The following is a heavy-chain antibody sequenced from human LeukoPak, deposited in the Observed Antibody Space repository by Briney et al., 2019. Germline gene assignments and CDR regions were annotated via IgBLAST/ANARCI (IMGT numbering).Heavy chain of an antibody. D-gene: IGHD6-6*01. CDR3: ARPPYSSSSDY. J-gene: IGHJ4*02. V-gene: IGHV3-7*01. CDR1: GFTFSSYW. Sequence: GGSLRLSCAASGFTFSSYWMSWVRQAPGKGPEWVANIKQDGSEKYYVDSVKGRFTISRDNAKNSLYLQMNSLRAEDTAVYYCARPPYSSSSDYWGQGTLVTVSS. CDR2: IKQDGSEK.